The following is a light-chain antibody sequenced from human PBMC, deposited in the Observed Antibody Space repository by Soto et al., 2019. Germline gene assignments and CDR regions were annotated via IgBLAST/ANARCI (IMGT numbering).Light chain of an antibody. J-gene: IGLJ2*01. CDR2: DVN. V-gene: IGLV2-14*03. Sequence: QSVLTQPASVSGSPGQSITISCTGTSSDIGAYNFVSWYQQHPGKAPKLMLYDVNIRPSGVSNRFSGPKSGNTASLTISGLQAEDEADYYCTSWTTSTTMIFGGGTKVTVL. CDR1: SSDIGAYNF. CDR3: TSWTTSTTMI.